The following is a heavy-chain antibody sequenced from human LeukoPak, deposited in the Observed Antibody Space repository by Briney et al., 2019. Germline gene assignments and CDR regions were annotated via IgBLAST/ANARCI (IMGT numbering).Heavy chain of an antibody. CDR2: ISYDGSNK. D-gene: IGHD3-22*01. CDR1: GFTFSSYA. J-gene: IGHJ4*02. Sequence: GGSLRLSCAASGFTFSSYAMRWVRQAPGKGLEWVAVISYDGSNKYYADSVKGRFTISRDNSKNTLYLQMNSLRAEDTAVYYCARGYDSSGPDNYWGQGTLVTVSS. V-gene: IGHV3-30-3*01. CDR3: ARGYDSSGPDNY.